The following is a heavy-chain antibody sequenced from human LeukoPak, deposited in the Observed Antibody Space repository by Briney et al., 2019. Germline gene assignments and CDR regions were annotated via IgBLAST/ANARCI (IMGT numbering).Heavy chain of an antibody. CDR1: GFTFSSYE. Sequence: GGSLRLSCAASGFTFSSYEMNWVRQAPGKGLEWVSYISSSGSTIYYADSVKGRFTISRDNAKNSLYLQMNSLRAEDTAVYYCARDRDCYTCVFEYGGQGTLVTVSS. CDR2: ISSSGSTI. J-gene: IGHJ4*02. V-gene: IGHV3-48*03. D-gene: IGHD5-24*01. CDR3: ARDRDCYTCVFEY.